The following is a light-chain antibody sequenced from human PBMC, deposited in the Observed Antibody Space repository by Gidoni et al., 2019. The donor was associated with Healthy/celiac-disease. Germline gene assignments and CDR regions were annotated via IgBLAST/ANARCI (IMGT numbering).Light chain of an antibody. Sequence: DIQMTQSPSSLYASVGDRVTITCQASQDISNYLNWYQQKPGKAPKLLIYDASNLETGVPSRFSGSGSGTDFTFTISSLQPEDIATYYCQQYDNLPMCSFGQXTKLEIK. V-gene: IGKV1-33*01. CDR2: DAS. CDR3: QQYDNLPMCS. J-gene: IGKJ2*04. CDR1: QDISNY.